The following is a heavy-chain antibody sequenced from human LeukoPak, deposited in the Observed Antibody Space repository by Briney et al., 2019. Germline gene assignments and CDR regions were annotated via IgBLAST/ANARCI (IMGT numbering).Heavy chain of an antibody. Sequence: SVKVSCKASGGTFSSYAISWVRQAPGQGLEWMGGIIPIFGTANYAQKFQGRVTITTDESTRTAYMELSSLRSEDTAVYYCARDIANWGSHDAFDILGQGTMVTVSS. CDR2: IIPIFGTA. CDR1: GGTFSSYA. J-gene: IGHJ3*02. CDR3: ARDIANWGSHDAFDI. D-gene: IGHD7-27*01. V-gene: IGHV1-69*05.